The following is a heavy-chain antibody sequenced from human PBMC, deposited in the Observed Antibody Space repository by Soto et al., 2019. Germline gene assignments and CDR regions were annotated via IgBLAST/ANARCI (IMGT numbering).Heavy chain of an antibody. J-gene: IGHJ4*02. CDR3: ARHFVLAGVIQPSDY. D-gene: IGHD3-16*01. CDR2: IYPDDSEI. CDR1: GYRVSTYG. V-gene: IGHV5-51*01. Sequence: PGESLKISCQGCGYRVSTYGIEWVRQKPGKGLERMGIIYPDDSEIRYSPSFQGQGTISVDKSIDTAYLQWSSVKASGSGRYLCARHFVLAGVIQPSDYWGQGTLVTVSS.